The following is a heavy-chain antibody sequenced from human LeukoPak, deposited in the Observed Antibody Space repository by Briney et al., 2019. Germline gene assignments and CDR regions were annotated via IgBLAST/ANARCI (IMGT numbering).Heavy chain of an antibody. CDR3: AKFYRGYYDSSGFPFDY. V-gene: IGHV3-23*01. CDR1: GFTFSSYA. CDR2: ISGSGGST. D-gene: IGHD3-22*01. J-gene: IGHJ4*02. Sequence: SGGSLRLSCAASGFTFSSYAMSWVRQAPGKGLDWVSGISGSGGSTYYAASVKGRFTISRDHSKNTLYLQMNSLRAEDTAVYYCAKFYRGYYDSSGFPFDYWGQGTLVTVSS.